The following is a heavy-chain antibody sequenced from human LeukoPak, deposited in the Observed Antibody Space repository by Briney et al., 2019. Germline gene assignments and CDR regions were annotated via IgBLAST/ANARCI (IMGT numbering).Heavy chain of an antibody. D-gene: IGHD1-26*01. CDR3: ARVVVGELLIDY. Sequence: SETLSLTCTVSGGSISSYYWSWIRQPPGKGLEWIGYIYTSGSTNYNPSLKSRVTISVDTSKNQFSLKLSSVTAADTAVYYCARVVVGELLIDYWGQGTLVTVSS. CDR1: GGSISSYY. CDR2: IYTSGST. V-gene: IGHV4-4*09. J-gene: IGHJ4*02.